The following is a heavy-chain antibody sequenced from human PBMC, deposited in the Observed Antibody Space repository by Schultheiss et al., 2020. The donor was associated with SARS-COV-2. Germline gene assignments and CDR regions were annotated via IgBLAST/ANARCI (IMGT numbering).Heavy chain of an antibody. Sequence: SETLSLTCAVYGGSFSGYYWTWIRQPPGKGLEWIGYMHYSGKTNYNPSLKSRVTISVDTSKNQFSLHLNSVTPEDTAVYYCARAGYNYMDVWGKGTTVTVSS. CDR1: GGSFSGYY. J-gene: IGHJ6*03. V-gene: IGHV4-34*11. CDR2: MHYSGKT. D-gene: IGHD2-2*02. CDR3: ARAGYNYMDV.